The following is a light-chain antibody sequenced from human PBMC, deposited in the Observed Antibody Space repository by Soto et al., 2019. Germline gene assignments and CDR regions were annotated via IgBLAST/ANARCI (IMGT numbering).Light chain of an antibody. Sequence: DIQMTQSPSTLSASVGDRVTITCRASQSVSTWLAWYQQKPGKAPHLLIFKASTLESGVPSRFSGSGSGTEFTLTITSLQPDDFATYYCQQYNVHSPWTFGQGTKVESK. V-gene: IGKV1-5*03. CDR2: KAS. CDR3: QQYNVHSPWT. CDR1: QSVSTW. J-gene: IGKJ1*01.